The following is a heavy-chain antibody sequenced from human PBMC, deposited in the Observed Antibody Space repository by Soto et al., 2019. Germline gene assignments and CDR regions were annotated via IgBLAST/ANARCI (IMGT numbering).Heavy chain of an antibody. CDR3: AHTQRVIRYFDLGYFDY. CDR1: GFSFISSGVG. V-gene: IGHV2-5*02. Sequence: QITLKESGPPLLKPTQTLTLTCTFSGFSFISSGVGVGWIRQPPGKALEWLAIVYGDDDKRYNPSMQNSLTITTDNAPSNRPVVLTLTDVDPAFTATYSCAHTQRVIRYFDLGYFDYWGQGAPVTVSS. D-gene: IGHD3-9*01. J-gene: IGHJ4*02. CDR2: VYGDDDK.